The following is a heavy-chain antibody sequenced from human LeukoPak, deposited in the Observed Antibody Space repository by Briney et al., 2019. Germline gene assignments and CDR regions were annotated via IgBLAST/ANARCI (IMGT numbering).Heavy chain of an antibody. J-gene: IGHJ5*02. V-gene: IGHV1-69*05. CDR3: ARARSIAARRTHNWFDP. CDR2: IIPIFGTA. D-gene: IGHD6-6*01. CDR1: GGTFSSYA. Sequence: SVKVSCKASGGTFSSYAISWVRQAPGQGLEWMGGIIPIFGTANYAQKSQGRVTITTDESTSTAYMELSSLRSEDTAVYYCARARSIAARRTHNWFDPWGQGTLVTVSS.